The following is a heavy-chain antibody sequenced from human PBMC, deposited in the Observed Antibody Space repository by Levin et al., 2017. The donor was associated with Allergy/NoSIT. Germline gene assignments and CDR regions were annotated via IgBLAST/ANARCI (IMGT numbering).Heavy chain of an antibody. V-gene: IGHV3-7*01. CDR2: MNRDGSAK. Sequence: PGGSLRLSCAASGFIFSNYWMSWVRQAPGKGLEWVANMNRDGSAKYYVDSVKGRFSISRDNAKNSVFLQMSSLRAEDTAVYYCVRCGVRFCSGDSCDCYWGQGTLVTVSS. J-gene: IGHJ4*02. CDR3: VRCGVRFCSGDSCDCY. CDR1: GFIFSNYW. D-gene: IGHD2-15*01.